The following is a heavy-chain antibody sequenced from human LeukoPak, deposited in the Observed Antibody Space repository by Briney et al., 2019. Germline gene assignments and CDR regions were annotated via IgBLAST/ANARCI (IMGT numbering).Heavy chain of an antibody. D-gene: IGHD3-16*02. CDR1: GFTFDDYA. CDR3: AKVGGYDYVWGSYRYTNRFDY. CDR2: ISGDGGST. V-gene: IGHV3-43*02. J-gene: IGHJ4*02. Sequence: GGSLRLSCAASGFTFDDYAMHWVRQAPGKGLGWVSLISGDGGSTYYADSVKGRFTISRDNSKNSLYLQMNSLRTEDTALYYCAKVGGYDYVWGSYRYTNRFDYWGQGTLVTVSS.